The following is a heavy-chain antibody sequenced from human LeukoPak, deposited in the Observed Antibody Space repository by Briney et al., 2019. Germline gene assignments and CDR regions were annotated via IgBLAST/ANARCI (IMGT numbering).Heavy chain of an antibody. CDR3: ARHRSPSSLSFFDI. V-gene: IGHV4-4*09. CDR1: GASISSYY. J-gene: IGHJ4*02. D-gene: IGHD2-2*01. CDR2: IYTSETT. Sequence: SETLSLTCTVSGASISSYYWSWIRQPPGKGLDWIGYIYTSETTNFNPALRSRVTISIDTSKNQVSLRLSSVTAADTALYYCARHRSPSSLSFFDIWGQGMLVIVSS.